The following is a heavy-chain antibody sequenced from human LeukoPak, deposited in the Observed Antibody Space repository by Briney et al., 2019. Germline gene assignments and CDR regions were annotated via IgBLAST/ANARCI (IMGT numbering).Heavy chain of an antibody. CDR1: GYTFTSYG. V-gene: IGHV1-18*01. J-gene: IGHJ4*02. CDR3: ASGTYYYDSSGYLAYY. D-gene: IGHD3-22*01. Sequence: GASVKVSCKASGYTFTSYGISWVRQAPGQGLEWMGWISAYNGNTNYAQKFQGRVTITADESTSTAYMELSSLRSEDTAVYYCASGTYYYDSSGYLAYYWGQGTLVTVSS. CDR2: ISAYNGNT.